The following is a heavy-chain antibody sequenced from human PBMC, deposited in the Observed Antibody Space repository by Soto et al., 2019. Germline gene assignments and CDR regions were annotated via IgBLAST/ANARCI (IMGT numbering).Heavy chain of an antibody. J-gene: IGHJ4*02. D-gene: IGHD1-26*01. Sequence: PGGSLRLSCAASGFTFSSYAMHWVRQAPGKGLEWVAVISYDGSNKYYADSVKGRFTISRDNSKNTLYLQMNSLRAEDTAVYYCARSPGGRVGATTYWGQGTRVTVSS. CDR3: ARSPGGRVGATTY. CDR2: ISYDGSNK. V-gene: IGHV3-30-3*01. CDR1: GFTFSSYA.